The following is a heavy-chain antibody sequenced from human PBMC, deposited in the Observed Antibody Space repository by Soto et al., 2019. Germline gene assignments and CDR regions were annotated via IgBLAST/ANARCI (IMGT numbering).Heavy chain of an antibody. CDR1: GFTFSSYD. D-gene: IGHD3-10*01. V-gene: IGHV3-13*01. Sequence: GGSLRLSCAASGFTFSSYDMHWVRQATGKGLEWVSAIGTAGDTYYPGSVKGRFTISRENAKNSLYLQMNSLRAGDTAVYYCARVTFSGNGMDVWGQGTTVTVSS. CDR2: IGTAGDT. J-gene: IGHJ6*02. CDR3: ARVTFSGNGMDV.